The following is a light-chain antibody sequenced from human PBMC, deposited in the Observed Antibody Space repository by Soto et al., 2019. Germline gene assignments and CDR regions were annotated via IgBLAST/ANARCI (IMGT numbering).Light chain of an antibody. CDR3: SSYTNTSNLV. CDR2: EVS. J-gene: IGLJ1*01. Sequence: QSVLTQPASVSGSPGQSITISCAGTSSDLGAYKYVSWYQQHPDKAPKLILYEVSRRPSGVSNRFSGSKSGNTAPLTISGLLAEDEADYSCSSYTNTSNLVLGNGTKVT. CDR1: SSDLGAYKY. V-gene: IGLV2-14*03.